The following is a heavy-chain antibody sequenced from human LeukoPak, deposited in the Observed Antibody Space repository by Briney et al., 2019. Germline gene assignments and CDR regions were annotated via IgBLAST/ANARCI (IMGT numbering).Heavy chain of an antibody. Sequence: ASVKVSCKASGGTFSSYAINWVRQAPGQGPEWMGRIIPILGIANYAQKFQGRVTITADKSTSTAYMELSSLRSEDTTVYYCARVNDSSGYYPDYWGQGTLVTVSS. CDR2: IIPILGIA. V-gene: IGHV1-69*04. J-gene: IGHJ4*02. CDR1: GGTFSSYA. D-gene: IGHD3-22*01. CDR3: ARVNDSSGYYPDY.